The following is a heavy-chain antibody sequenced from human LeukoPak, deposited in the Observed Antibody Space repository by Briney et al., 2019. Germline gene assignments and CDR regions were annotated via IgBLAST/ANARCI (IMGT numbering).Heavy chain of an antibody. CDR1: GGSISTYY. V-gene: IGHV4-59*01. Sequence: SETLSLTCTVSGGSISTYYWSWIRQPPGKGLEWIGYIYYSGGTNYNPSLKSRLTISVDTPKNQFSLRLSSVTAADTAVYYCARSPTGGSPFFDYWGQGTLVTVSS. CDR3: ARSPTGGSPFFDY. J-gene: IGHJ4*02. D-gene: IGHD2-15*01. CDR2: IYYSGGT.